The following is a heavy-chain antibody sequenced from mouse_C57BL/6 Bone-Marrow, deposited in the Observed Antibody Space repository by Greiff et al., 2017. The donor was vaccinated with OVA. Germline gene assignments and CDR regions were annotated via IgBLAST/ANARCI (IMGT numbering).Heavy chain of an antibody. D-gene: IGHD1-1*01. V-gene: IGHV1-69*01. CDR1: GYTFTSYW. CDR3: ARGSSYYYAMDY. Sequence: VQLQQPGAELVMPGASVKLSCKASGYTFTSYWMHWVKQRPGQGLEWIGEIDPSDSYTNYNQKFKGKSTLTVDKSSSTAYMQLSSLTSEDSAVYDCARGSSYYYAMDYWGQGTSVTVSS. CDR2: IDPSDSYT. J-gene: IGHJ4*01.